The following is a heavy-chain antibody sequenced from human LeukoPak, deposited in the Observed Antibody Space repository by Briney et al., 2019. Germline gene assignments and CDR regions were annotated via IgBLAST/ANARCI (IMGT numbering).Heavy chain of an antibody. CDR1: GFTFSSYG. D-gene: IGHD3-22*01. CDR3: AKERYYYDSSGYFPSENAFDI. J-gene: IGHJ3*02. Sequence: GRSLRLSCAASGFTFSSYGMHWVRQAPGKGLECVAVIWYDGSNKYYADSVKGRFTISRDNSKNTLYLQMNSLRADDTAVYYCAKERYYYDSSGYFPSENAFDIWGQGTMVTVSS. V-gene: IGHV3-33*06. CDR2: IWYDGSNK.